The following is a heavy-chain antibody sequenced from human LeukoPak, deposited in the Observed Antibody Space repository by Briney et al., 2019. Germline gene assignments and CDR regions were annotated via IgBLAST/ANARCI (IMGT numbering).Heavy chain of an antibody. J-gene: IGHJ6*03. CDR1: GYSISSGYY. V-gene: IGHV4-38-2*02. D-gene: IGHD6-6*01. Sequence: KSSETLSLTCTVSGYSISSGYYWGWIRQPPGKGLEWIGSIYHSGSTYYNPSLKSRVTISVDTSKNQFSLKLSSVTAADTAVYYCARGVSIAARPDYYYYMDVWGKGTTVTVSS. CDR3: ARGVSIAARPDYYYYMDV. CDR2: IYHSGST.